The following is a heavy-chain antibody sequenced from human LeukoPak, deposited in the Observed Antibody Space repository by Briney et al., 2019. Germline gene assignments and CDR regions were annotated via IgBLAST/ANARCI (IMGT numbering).Heavy chain of an antibody. CDR2: INPNSGGT. D-gene: IGHD3-10*01. CDR3: ARDPITMVRGGKVWFDP. J-gene: IGHJ5*02. Sequence: ASVKVSCKGFGYTFTGYYMHWVRQGPGQGLEWMGWINPNSGGTNYVQKFQGRVTMTRDTSISTAYMELSRLRSDDTAVYYCARDPITMVRGGKVWFDPWGQGTLVTVSS. V-gene: IGHV1-2*02. CDR1: GYTFTGYY.